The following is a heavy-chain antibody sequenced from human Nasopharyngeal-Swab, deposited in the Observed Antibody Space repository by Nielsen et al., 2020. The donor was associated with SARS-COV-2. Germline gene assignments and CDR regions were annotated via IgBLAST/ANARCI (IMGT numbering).Heavy chain of an antibody. D-gene: IGHD3-22*01. V-gene: IGHV1-2*02. J-gene: IGHJ3*02. CDR3: ARDYYDSSGYYWGHHDAFDI. CDR2: INPNSGGT. CDR1: GYTFTGYY. Sequence: ASVKVSCKASGYTFTGYYMHWVRQAPGQGLEWMGWINPNSGGTNYAQKFQGRVNMTRDTSISTAYMELSRLRSDDTAVYYCARDYYDSSGYYWGHHDAFDIWGQGTMVTVSS.